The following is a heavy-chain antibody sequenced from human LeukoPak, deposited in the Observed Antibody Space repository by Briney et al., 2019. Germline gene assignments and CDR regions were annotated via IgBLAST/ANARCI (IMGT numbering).Heavy chain of an antibody. V-gene: IGHV3-30*01. CDR3: ASISHSLFS. CDR1: GFTFSSYA. J-gene: IGHJ4*02. Sequence: GGSLRLSCAASGFTFSSYAMPWVRQAPGKGLEWVAVISYDGSNKYYADSVKGRFTISRDNSKNTLYLQMNSLRAEDTAVYYCASISHSLFSWGQGTLVTVSS. CDR2: ISYDGSNK. D-gene: IGHD4-11*01.